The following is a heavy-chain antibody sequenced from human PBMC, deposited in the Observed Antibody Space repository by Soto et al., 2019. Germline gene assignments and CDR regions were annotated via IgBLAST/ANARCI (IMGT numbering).Heavy chain of an antibody. CDR3: VRGRSYSVYDF. V-gene: IGHV4-4*07. CDR1: GGSISGHS. Sequence: PSATLSITCTVSGGSISGHSWIWIRQPAGKGLEWIGHIYPSGSTSYNPSLRSRVTMSLDTSSNQIFLNLTSVTAADTAVFYCVRGRSYSVYDFWGPGTLVTVSS. CDR2: IYPSGST. J-gene: IGHJ4*02. D-gene: IGHD5-12*01.